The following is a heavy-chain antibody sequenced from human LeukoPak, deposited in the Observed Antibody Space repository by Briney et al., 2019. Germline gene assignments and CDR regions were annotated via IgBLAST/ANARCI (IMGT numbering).Heavy chain of an antibody. CDR3: ARHPTTVVTRVPDY. CDR2: IYYSGST. J-gene: IGHJ4*02. Sequence: SETLSLTCTVSGGSISSSSYYWGGIRHPPGKGLEWIGSIYYSGSTYYNPSLKSRVTISVDTSKNQFSLKLSSVTAADTAVYYCARHPTTVVTRVPDYWGQGTLVTISS. V-gene: IGHV4-39*01. D-gene: IGHD4-23*01. CDR1: GGSISSSSYY.